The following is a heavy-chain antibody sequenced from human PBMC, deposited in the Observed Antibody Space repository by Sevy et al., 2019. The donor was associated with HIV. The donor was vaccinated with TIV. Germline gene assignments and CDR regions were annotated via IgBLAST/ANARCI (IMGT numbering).Heavy chain of an antibody. CDR2: IKEDGSEK. D-gene: IGHD2-15*01. CDR3: VRAHTICGGGSCYPGWFDP. Sequence: GGSLRLSCAASGFPFSNFWMTWVRQAPGKGLEWVANIKEDGSEKDYVDSVKGRFTISRDNAKNSLYLQMSSLRAEDTAIYYCVRAHTICGGGSCYPGWFDPWGQGTLVTVSS. CDR1: GFPFSNFW. V-gene: IGHV3-7*01. J-gene: IGHJ5*02.